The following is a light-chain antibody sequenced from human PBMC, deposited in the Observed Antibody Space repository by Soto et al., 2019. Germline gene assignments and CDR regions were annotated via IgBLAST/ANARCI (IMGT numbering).Light chain of an antibody. Sequence: DIQMTQSPSTLSASVGDRVTITCRASQSINTWLAWYQQKPGKAPKLLIYKASSLGSGVPSRFSGSGSGTDFTLTISSLQPDDFAIYYCQQYNSHSSYTFGQGTKLVIK. CDR2: KAS. CDR1: QSINTW. J-gene: IGKJ2*01. V-gene: IGKV1-5*03. CDR3: QQYNSHSSYT.